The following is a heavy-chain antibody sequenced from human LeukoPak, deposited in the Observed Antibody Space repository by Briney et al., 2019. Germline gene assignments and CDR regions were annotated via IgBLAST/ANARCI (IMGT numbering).Heavy chain of an antibody. V-gene: IGHV3-48*03. CDR2: ISSSGSTI. CDR1: GFTFSSYE. CDR3: ARVFGDGYNYIGY. J-gene: IGHJ4*02. D-gene: IGHD5-24*01. Sequence: GGSLRLSCAASGFTFSSYEMNWVRQAPGKGLEWVSYISSSGSTIYYADSVKGRFTISRDNAKNSLYLQMNSLRAEDTAVYYCARVFGDGYNYIGYWGQGTLVTVSS.